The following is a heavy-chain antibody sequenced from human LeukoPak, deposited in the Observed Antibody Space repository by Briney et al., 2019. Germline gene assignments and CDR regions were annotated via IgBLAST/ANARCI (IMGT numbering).Heavy chain of an antibody. CDR1: GGSISSGDYS. CDR3: AREVAVGCCSGGSCSGFDY. V-gene: IGHV4-30-4*01. J-gene: IGHJ4*02. CDR2: IYYSGST. D-gene: IGHD2-15*01. Sequence: PSETLSLTCTVSGGSISSGDYSWSWIRQPPGKGLEWIGYIYYSGSTYYNPSLKSRVTISVDTSKNQFSLKLSSVTAADTAVYYCAREVAVGCCSGGSCSGFDYWGQGTLVTVSS.